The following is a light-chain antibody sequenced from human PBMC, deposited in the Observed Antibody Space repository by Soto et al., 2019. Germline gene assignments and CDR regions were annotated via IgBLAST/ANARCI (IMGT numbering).Light chain of an antibody. V-gene: IGLV2-14*01. CDR3: ASYTTSSTYV. CDR2: DVS. Sequence: QSVLTQPASLSGSPGQSIAISCTGTSSDVGGYSYVSWYQQQPGKAPKLVISDVSNRPSGVSDRFSCSKSGNTASLTISGLQTEDEADYYCASYTTSSTYVFGTGTKVTVL. J-gene: IGLJ1*01. CDR1: SSDVGGYSY.